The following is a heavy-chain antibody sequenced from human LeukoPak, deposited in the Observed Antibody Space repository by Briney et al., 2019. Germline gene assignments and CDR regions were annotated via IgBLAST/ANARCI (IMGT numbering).Heavy chain of an antibody. D-gene: IGHD3-22*01. Sequence: GGSLRLSCAASGFTFSSYAMSWVRQAPGKGLEWVSAISGSGGSTYYADSVKGRFTISRDNSKNTLYLQMNSLRAEDTAVYYCAKGASITMIVVVITSRGSYFDYWGQGTLVTVSS. J-gene: IGHJ4*02. CDR1: GFTFSSYA. CDR2: ISGSGGST. CDR3: AKGASITMIVVVITSRGSYFDY. V-gene: IGHV3-23*01.